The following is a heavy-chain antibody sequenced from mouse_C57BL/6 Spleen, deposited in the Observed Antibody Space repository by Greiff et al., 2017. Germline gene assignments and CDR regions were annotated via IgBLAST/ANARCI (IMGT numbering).Heavy chain of an antibody. CDR2: IWRGGST. D-gene: IGHD1-1*01. J-gene: IGHJ4*01. CDR3: AKRDYYGSSYEIYYAMDY. CDR1: GFSLTSYG. Sequence: QVQLQQSGPGLVQPSQSLSITCTVSGFSLTSYGVHWVRQSPGKGLEWLGVIWRGGSTDYNAAFMSRLSITKDNSKSQVFFKMNSLQADDTAIYYCAKRDYYGSSYEIYYAMDYWGQGTSVTVSS. V-gene: IGHV2-5*01.